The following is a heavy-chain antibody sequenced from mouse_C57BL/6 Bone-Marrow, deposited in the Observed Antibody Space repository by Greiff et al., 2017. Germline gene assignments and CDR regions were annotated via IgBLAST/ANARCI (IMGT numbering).Heavy chain of an antibody. CDR2: INPSSGYT. CDR3: ARWDYYGSSYFDY. D-gene: IGHD1-1*01. Sequence: VQLQQSGAELARPGASVKMSCKASGYTFTSYTMHWVKQRPGQGLEWIGYINPSSGYTKYKQKFKDKATLTADKSSSTAYMQLSSLTSEDSAVYYCARWDYYGSSYFDYRGQGTTLTVSS. V-gene: IGHV1-4*01. CDR1: GYTFTSYT. J-gene: IGHJ2*01.